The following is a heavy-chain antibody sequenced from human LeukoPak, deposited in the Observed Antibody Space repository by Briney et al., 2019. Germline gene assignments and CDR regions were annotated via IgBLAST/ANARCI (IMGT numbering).Heavy chain of an antibody. D-gene: IGHD6-6*01. CDR2: IYYSGST. Sequence: PSETLSLTCTVSGGSISSYYWSWIRKPPGKGLEWIGYIYYSGSTNYNPSLKSRVTISVDTSKNQFSLKLSAVTAADTAVYYCARTVESSSPIDYWGQGTPVTVSS. CDR1: GGSISSYY. J-gene: IGHJ4*02. V-gene: IGHV4-59*01. CDR3: ARTVESSSPIDY.